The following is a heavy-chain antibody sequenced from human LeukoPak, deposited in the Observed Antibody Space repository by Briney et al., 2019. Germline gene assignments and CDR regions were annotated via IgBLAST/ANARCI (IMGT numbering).Heavy chain of an antibody. V-gene: IGHV4-34*01. D-gene: IGHD3-16*02. CDR1: GGSFSGYY. J-gene: IGHJ5*02. CDR2: INHSGST. Sequence: PSETLSLTCAVYGGSFSGYYWSWIRQPPGKGLEWIGEINHSGSTSYNPSLKSRVTISVDTSKNQFSLKLSSVTAADTAVYYCARVADYVWGSYRYPYWFDPWGQGTLVTVSS. CDR3: ARVADYVWGSYRYPYWFDP.